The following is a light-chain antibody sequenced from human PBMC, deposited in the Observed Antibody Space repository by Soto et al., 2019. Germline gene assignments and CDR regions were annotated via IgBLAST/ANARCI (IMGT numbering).Light chain of an antibody. CDR1: QSISSW. V-gene: IGKV1-5*01. Sequence: DIQMTPSPSPLSASVGDRVTIPCRASQSISSWLAWYQQKPGKAPKLLIYDASSLESGVPSRFSGSGSGTEFTLTISSLQPDDFATYYCQQYNSYRTFGQGTKVDIK. CDR2: DAS. J-gene: IGKJ1*01. CDR3: QQYNSYRT.